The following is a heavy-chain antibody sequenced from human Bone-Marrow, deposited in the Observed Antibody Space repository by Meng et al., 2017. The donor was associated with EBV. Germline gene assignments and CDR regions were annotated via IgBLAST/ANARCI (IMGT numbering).Heavy chain of an antibody. J-gene: IGHJ4*02. CDR1: GGSISSFY. CDR3: ASLAAAGPPFDY. Sequence: QVHLQGSAPGLVKPSEPLSLTCPLSGGSISSFYWTLIRQPPGKGLEWIGYIYYSGSTNYNPSLRSRVAISVDKSKNQFSLKLSSVTAADTAVYYCASLAAAGPPFDYWGQGTLVTVSS. CDR2: IYYSGST. V-gene: IGHV4-59*12. D-gene: IGHD6-13*01.